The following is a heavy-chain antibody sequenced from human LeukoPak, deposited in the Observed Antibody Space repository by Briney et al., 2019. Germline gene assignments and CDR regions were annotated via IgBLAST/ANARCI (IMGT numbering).Heavy chain of an antibody. CDR2: INPNGGGT. Sequence: ASVKVSCKASGYTFTDYYVHWVRQAPGQGLEWMGWINPNGGGTEYAQKFQGRVTMTRDTSISTAYMDLSRLGSDDTAMYYCARDHCTSNSCYEDFYYGMDVWGQGTTVTVPS. CDR3: ARDHCTSNSCYEDFYYGMDV. V-gene: IGHV1-2*02. D-gene: IGHD2-2*01. J-gene: IGHJ6*02. CDR1: GYTFTDYY.